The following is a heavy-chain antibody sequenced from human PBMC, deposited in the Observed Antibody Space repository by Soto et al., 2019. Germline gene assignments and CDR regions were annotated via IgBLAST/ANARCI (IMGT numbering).Heavy chain of an antibody. J-gene: IGHJ4*02. CDR2: SSSII. D-gene: IGHD3-22*01. CDR3: ARKFYYDSSGYYYYY. Sequence: SSSIIYYADSVKGRFTISRDNVKNSLYLQMNSLRAEDTAVYYCARKFYYDSSGYYYYYWGQGTLVTVSS. V-gene: IGHV3-48*01.